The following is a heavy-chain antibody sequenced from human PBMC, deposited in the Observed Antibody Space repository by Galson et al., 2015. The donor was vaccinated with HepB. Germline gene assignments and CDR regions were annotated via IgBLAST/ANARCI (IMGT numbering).Heavy chain of an antibody. CDR3: ARDLPAVAGGWVDY. V-gene: IGHV1-46*03. CDR1: GYTFTSYY. D-gene: IGHD6-19*01. Sequence: QSGAEVKKPGESLRISCKASGYTFTSYYMHWVRQAPGQGLEWMGIINPSGGSTSYAQKFQGRVTMTRDTSTSTVYMELSSLRSEDTAVYYCARDLPAVAGGWVDYWGQGTLVTVSS. J-gene: IGHJ4*02. CDR2: INPSGGST.